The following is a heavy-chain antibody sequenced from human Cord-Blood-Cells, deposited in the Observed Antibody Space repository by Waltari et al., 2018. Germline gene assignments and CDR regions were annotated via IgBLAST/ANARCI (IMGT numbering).Heavy chain of an antibody. CDR2: IYYSGST. V-gene: IGHV4-59*01. CDR1: GGSISSYY. D-gene: IGHD2-2*01. J-gene: IGHJ3*02. Sequence: QVQLQASGPGLVQPSETLSLTCTVSGGSISSYYWSWIRQPPVTRLEWIGYIYYSGSTNYNHSLKSRVTISVDTSKNQFSLKLSSVTAADTAVYYCGRYCSSTSCYSTSDAFDIWGQGTMVTVSS. CDR3: GRYCSSTSCYSTSDAFDI.